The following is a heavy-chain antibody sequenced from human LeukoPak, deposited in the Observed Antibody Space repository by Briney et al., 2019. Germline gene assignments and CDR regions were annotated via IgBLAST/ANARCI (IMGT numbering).Heavy chain of an antibody. CDR1: GFIVTNNY. J-gene: IGHJ2*01. D-gene: IGHD2-15*01. CDR3: ARGLGTFEDTYFDL. CDR2: IYSNSNT. Sequence: GGSLRLSCAASGFIVTNNYMTCVRQAPGKGLEWVAIIYSNSNTYYADSVNGRFTVSRDNSKNTVYLQLNSLRAEDTAVYYCARGLGTFEDTYFDLWGRGTLVTVSS. V-gene: IGHV3-53*01.